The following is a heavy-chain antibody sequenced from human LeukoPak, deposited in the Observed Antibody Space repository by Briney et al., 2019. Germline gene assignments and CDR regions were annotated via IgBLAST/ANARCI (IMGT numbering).Heavy chain of an antibody. J-gene: IGHJ3*02. D-gene: IGHD6-13*01. V-gene: IGHV3-20*01. Sequence: GGSLRLSCAASGFTFDDYGMSWVRQAPGKGLEWVSGINWNGGSTGYADSGKGRFTISRDNAKNSLYLQMNSLRAEDTALYHCASLHSSSWLDAFDIWGQGTMVTVSS. CDR3: ASLHSSSWLDAFDI. CDR1: GFTFDDYG. CDR2: INWNGGST.